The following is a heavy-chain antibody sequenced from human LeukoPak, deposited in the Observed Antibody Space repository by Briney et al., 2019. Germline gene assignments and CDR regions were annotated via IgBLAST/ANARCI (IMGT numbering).Heavy chain of an antibody. CDR3: ARVGYGYASDAFDI. CDR2: IWYDGSNK. D-gene: IGHD5-18*01. V-gene: IGHV3-33*08. J-gene: IGHJ3*02. Sequence: PGGPLRLSCAASEFTFSTYGMHWVRQAPGKGLEWVAVIWYDGSNKNHEDSVKGRFSISRDNSKNTLYLQMDSLRAEDTAIYYCARVGYGYASDAFDIWGQGTMVTVSS. CDR1: EFTFSTYG.